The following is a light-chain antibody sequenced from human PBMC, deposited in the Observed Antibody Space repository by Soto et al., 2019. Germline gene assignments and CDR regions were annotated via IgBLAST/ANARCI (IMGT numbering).Light chain of an antibody. CDR3: CLYADRYTLV. CDR1: SSNIGAGYD. CDR2: GNT. J-gene: IGLJ1*01. V-gene: IGLV1-40*01. Sequence: QSVLTQPPSVSGAPGQRVTISCTGSSSNIGAGYDVHWYQQLPGRAPKLLIYGNTNRPSGVPDRFSGSKSGTSASLAITGLQAEDEADYYCCLYADRYTLVFGTGTKLTVL.